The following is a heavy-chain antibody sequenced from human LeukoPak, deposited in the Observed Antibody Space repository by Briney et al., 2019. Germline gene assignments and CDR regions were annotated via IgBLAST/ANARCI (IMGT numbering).Heavy chain of an antibody. Sequence: GGSLRLSCAASGFTFSSYWMSWVRQAPGKGLEWVANIKQDGSEKYYVDSVKGRFTISRDNAKNSLYLQMNSLRAEDTAVYYCARNAAAGKSYYFDYWGQGTLLTVSS. CDR1: GFTFSSYW. CDR2: IKQDGSEK. D-gene: IGHD6-13*01. J-gene: IGHJ4*02. V-gene: IGHV3-7*01. CDR3: ARNAAAGKSYYFDY.